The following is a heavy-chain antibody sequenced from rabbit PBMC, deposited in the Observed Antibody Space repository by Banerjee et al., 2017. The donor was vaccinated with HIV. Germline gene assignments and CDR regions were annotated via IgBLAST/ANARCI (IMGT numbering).Heavy chain of an antibody. V-gene: IGHV1S40*01. J-gene: IGHJ4*01. CDR2: IYIGSGTT. CDR3: ARSISYTGYTGSLNL. D-gene: IGHD7-1*01. Sequence: QSLEESGGDLVKPGASLTLTCTASGFTLSSSYWMCWVRQAPGKGLELIGCIYIGSGTTYYASWAKGRFTIFKTSSTTVTLQMTSLTAADTATYFCARSISYTGYTGSLNLWGPGTLVTVS. CDR1: GFTLSSSYW.